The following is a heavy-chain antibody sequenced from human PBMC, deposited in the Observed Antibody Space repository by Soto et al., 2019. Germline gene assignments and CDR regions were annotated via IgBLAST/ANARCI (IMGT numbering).Heavy chain of an antibody. CDR1: GVTFSSYS. V-gene: IGHV3-21*01. CDR3: ARNESSNIYGMDV. D-gene: IGHD6-6*01. Sequence: LSGAASGVTFSSYSMNCVRQAPGKGLEWVSSISSSSFSINYADSAKGRFSISRDNAQNSLHLQMNNLRAEDTAVYYCARNESSNIYGMDVWGQGTTVTVSS. CDR2: ISSSSFSI. J-gene: IGHJ6*02.